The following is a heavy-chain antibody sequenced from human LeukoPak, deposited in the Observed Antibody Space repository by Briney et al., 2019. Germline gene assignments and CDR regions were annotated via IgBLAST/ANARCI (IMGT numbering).Heavy chain of an antibody. D-gene: IGHD2-21*02. CDR1: GFTFSSYW. J-gene: IGHJ4*02. Sequence: GGSLRLSCAASGFTFSSYWMSWVRQAPGKGLEWVANMKQDGSEKYYVDSVKGRFTISRDNAKNSLYLQMNSLRAEDTAVYYCARDARGDWLPPPFDYWGQGTLVTVSS. CDR2: MKQDGSEK. CDR3: ARDARGDWLPPPFDY. V-gene: IGHV3-7*01.